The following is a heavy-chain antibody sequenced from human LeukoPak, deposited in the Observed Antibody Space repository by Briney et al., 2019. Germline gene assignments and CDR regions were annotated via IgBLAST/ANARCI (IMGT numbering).Heavy chain of an antibody. Sequence: ASVKVSCKASGYTFTGYYMHWVRQAPGQGLEWMGWISAYNGNTNYAQKLQGRVTMTTDTSTSTAYMELRSLRSDDTAVYYCARVPYGDYYYYYMDVWGKGTTVTVSS. J-gene: IGHJ6*03. D-gene: IGHD4-17*01. CDR3: ARVPYGDYYYYYMDV. CDR2: ISAYNGNT. V-gene: IGHV1-18*04. CDR1: GYTFTGYY.